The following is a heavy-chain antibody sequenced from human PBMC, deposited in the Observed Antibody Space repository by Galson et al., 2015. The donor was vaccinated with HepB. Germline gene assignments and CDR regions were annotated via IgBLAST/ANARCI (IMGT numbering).Heavy chain of an antibody. CDR2: MNPNSGNT. J-gene: IGHJ6*03. V-gene: IGHV1-8*01. CDR1: GYTFTSYD. Sequence: SVKVSCKASGYTFTSYDINWVRQATGQGLEWMGWMNPNSGNTGYAQKFQGRVTMTRNTSISTAYMELSSLRSEDTAVYYCAKGSSTSEQYYYYYYYMDVWGKGTTVTVSS. D-gene: IGHD2-2*01. CDR3: AKGSSTSEQYYYYYYYMDV.